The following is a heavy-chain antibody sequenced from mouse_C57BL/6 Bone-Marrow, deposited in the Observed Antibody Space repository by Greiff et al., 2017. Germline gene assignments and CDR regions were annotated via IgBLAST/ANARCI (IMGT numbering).Heavy chain of an antibody. CDR3: ARQVGTTVVNYAMDY. V-gene: IGHV5-12*01. CDR2: ISNGGGST. D-gene: IGHD1-1*01. Sequence: EVKVVESGGGLVQPGGSLKLSCAASGFTFSDYYMYCFRQTPEQRLEWVAYISNGGGSTYYPDTVKGRFTISRDNAKNTLYLQMSRLKSEDTAMYYCARQVGTTVVNYAMDYWGQGTSVTVSS. J-gene: IGHJ4*01. CDR1: GFTFSDYY.